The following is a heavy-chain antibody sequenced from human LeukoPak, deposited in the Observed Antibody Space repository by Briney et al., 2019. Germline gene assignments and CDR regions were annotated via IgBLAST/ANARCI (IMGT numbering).Heavy chain of an antibody. V-gene: IGHV1-69*02. D-gene: IGHD3-22*01. Sequence: ASVKVSCKASGGTFSSYTISWVRQAPGQGLEWMGRIIPILGIANYAQKFQGRVTITADKSTSTAYMELSSLRSEDTAVYYCATAYDSSGCYHDYWGQGTLVTVSS. CDR2: IIPILGIA. CDR1: GGTFSSYT. CDR3: ATAYDSSGCYHDY. J-gene: IGHJ4*02.